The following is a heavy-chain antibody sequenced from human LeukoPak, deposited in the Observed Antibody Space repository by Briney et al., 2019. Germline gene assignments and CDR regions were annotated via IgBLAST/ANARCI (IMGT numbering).Heavy chain of an antibody. Sequence: ASVKVSCKASGYTFTGYYMHWVRQAPGQGLEWMGWINPNSGGTNYAQKFQGRVTMTRDTATSTVYMELNSLRSDDTAVYYCARGSGSPNWFDPWGQGTLVAVSS. J-gene: IGHJ5*02. CDR3: ARGSGSPNWFDP. V-gene: IGHV1-2*02. CDR1: GYTFTGYY. D-gene: IGHD3-10*01. CDR2: INPNSGGT.